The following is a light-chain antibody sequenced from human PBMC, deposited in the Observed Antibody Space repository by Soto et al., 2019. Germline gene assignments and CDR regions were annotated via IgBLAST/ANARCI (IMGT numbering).Light chain of an antibody. CDR3: QQYNNWPPLT. J-gene: IGKJ4*01. V-gene: IGKV3-15*01. Sequence: EIVMTQSPATLSVSPGERATLSARASQSVSSNLAWYQQKPGQAHRLLIYGASTRATGIPARFSGSGSGTEFTLPISSLQSEDFAVYYCQQYNNWPPLTFGGGTKVEIK. CDR2: GAS. CDR1: QSVSSN.